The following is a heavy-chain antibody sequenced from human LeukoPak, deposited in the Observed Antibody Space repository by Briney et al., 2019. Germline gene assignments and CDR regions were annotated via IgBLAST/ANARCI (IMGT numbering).Heavy chain of an antibody. CDR3: ARDETHDYGDYAVFF. CDR1: GYTFTSYG. D-gene: IGHD4-17*01. CDR2: ISAYNGNT. J-gene: IGHJ4*02. Sequence: GASVNVSCKASGYTFTSYGISWVRQAPGQGLEWMGWISAYNGNTNYAQKPQGRVTMTTDTSTGTAYMELRSLRSDDTAVYYCARDETHDYGDYAVFFWGQGTLVTVSS. V-gene: IGHV1-18*01.